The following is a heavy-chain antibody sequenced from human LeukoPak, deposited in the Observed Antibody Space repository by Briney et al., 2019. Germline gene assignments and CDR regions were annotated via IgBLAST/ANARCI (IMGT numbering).Heavy chain of an antibody. CDR1: GYTFTGYY. Sequence: ASVKVSCKASGYTFTGYYMHWVRQAPGQGLEWMGWINPNSGGTNYAQKFQGRVTMTRDTSISTAYMELSRLRSDDTAVYYCARTERLYDYYYYMDVWGKGTMVTVSS. J-gene: IGHJ6*03. CDR3: ARTERLYDYYYYMDV. D-gene: IGHD5-24*01. V-gene: IGHV1-2*02. CDR2: INPNSGGT.